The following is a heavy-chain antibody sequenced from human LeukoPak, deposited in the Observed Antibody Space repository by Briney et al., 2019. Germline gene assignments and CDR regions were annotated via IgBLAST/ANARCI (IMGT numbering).Heavy chain of an antibody. D-gene: IGHD3-10*01. V-gene: IGHV5-51*01. CDR3: ARAMVRGVNLENYFDY. CDR2: IYPGDSDT. J-gene: IGHJ4*02. Sequence: GASLQISCKGSGYSFTSYWIGWVRQLPGKGLEWMGIIYPGDSDTRYSPSLQGQVTISADKSISTAYLQWSSLKASDTAMYYCARAMVRGVNLENYFDYWGQGTLVTVSS. CDR1: GYSFTSYW.